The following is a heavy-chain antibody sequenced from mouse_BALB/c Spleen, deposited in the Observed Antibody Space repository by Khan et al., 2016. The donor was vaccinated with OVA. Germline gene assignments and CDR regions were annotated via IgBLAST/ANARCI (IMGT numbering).Heavy chain of an antibody. CDR3: AKPPYFSYTLDY. CDR2: INTYTGEP. V-gene: IGHV9-3-1*01. CDR1: GYTFTNYG. J-gene: IGHJ4*01. Sequence: QIQLVQSGPELKKPGETVKISCKASGYTFTNYGMNWVKQSPGKALKWMGWINTYTGEPTYADDYKGRVAFSLETSASTAYMQINNLKNEDTATXCCAKPPYFSYTLDYWGQGTSVTVSS. D-gene: IGHD2-10*01.